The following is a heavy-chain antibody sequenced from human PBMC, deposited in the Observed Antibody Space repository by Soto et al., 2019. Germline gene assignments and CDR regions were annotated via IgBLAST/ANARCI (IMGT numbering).Heavy chain of an antibody. V-gene: IGHV1-69*13. Sequence: GASVKVSCKASGGTFSSYAISWVRQAPGQGLEWMGGIIPIFGTANYAQKFQGRVTITADESTSTAYMELSSLRSEDTAVYYCARAEYNSGLRPVNFDYWGQGTLVTVSS. CDR1: GGTFSSYA. J-gene: IGHJ4*02. CDR2: IIPIFGTA. D-gene: IGHD5-12*01. CDR3: ARAEYNSGLRPVNFDY.